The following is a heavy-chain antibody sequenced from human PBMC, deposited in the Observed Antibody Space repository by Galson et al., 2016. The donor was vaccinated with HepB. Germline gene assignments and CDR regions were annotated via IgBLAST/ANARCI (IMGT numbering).Heavy chain of an antibody. D-gene: IGHD3-10*01. V-gene: IGHV3-30*03. CDR1: GFSLSRFG. J-gene: IGHJ3*01. CDR3: ARPQEFYNSGSFRDASDV. Sequence: SLRLSCAGSGFSLSRFGMHWVRQAPGKGLEWLALISYDESHIYYAGSVKGRFTISRDISNNTVYLQMNGLRPDDTALYYCARPQEFYNSGSFRDASDVWGQGTMVTVSS. CDR2: ISYDESHI.